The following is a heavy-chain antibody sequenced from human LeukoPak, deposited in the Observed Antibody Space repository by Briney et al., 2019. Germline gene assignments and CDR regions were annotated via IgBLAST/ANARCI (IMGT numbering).Heavy chain of an antibody. CDR2: VYYSGSA. V-gene: IGHV4-59*01. J-gene: IGHJ4*02. Sequence: SETLSLTCTVSGGSISSYYWSWIRQPPGQGLEWIGYVYYSGSAHYNPSLKSRVTISVDTSKNQFSLKVSSVTAADTAIYYCAGGTYYYFDYWGQGTLVSVSS. CDR3: AGGTYYYFDY. CDR1: GGSISSYY. D-gene: IGHD1-26*01.